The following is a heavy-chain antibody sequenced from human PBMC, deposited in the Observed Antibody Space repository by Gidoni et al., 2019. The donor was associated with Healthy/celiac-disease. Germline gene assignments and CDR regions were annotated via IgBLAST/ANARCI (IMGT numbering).Heavy chain of an antibody. CDR1: GGSFSGYY. V-gene: IGHV4-34*01. Sequence: QVQLQQWGAGLLKPSETLSLTCAVYGGSFSGYYWSWIRQPPGKGLEWIGEINHSGSPNYNPSIKSRVTISVDTSKNQFSLKLSSVTAADTAVYYCARGGGGAPFDYWGQGTLVTVSS. J-gene: IGHJ4*02. CDR3: ARGGGGAPFDY. D-gene: IGHD1-26*01. CDR2: INHSGSP.